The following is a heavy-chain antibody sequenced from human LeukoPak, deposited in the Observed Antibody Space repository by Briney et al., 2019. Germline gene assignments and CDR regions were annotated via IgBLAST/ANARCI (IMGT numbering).Heavy chain of an antibody. V-gene: IGHV1-69*13. J-gene: IGHJ4*02. Sequence: SVKVSCKASGGTFSSYAISWVRQAPGQGLEWMGGIIPIFGTANYAQKFQGRVTITADESTSTAYMELSSLRSEDTAVYYCARGSGILSRTSPLDYWGQGTLVTVSS. CDR2: IIPIFGTA. CDR3: ARGSGILSRTSPLDY. D-gene: IGHD2-15*01. CDR1: GGTFSSYA.